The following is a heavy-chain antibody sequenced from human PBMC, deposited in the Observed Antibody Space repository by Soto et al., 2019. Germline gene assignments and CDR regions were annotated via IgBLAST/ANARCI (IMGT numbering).Heavy chain of an antibody. CDR1: GFTFSRHA. V-gene: IGHV3-30*04. CDR2: ISRDGSYI. D-gene: IGHD3-3*01. Sequence: GGSLRLSCAASGFTFSRHAIHWVRLNPGRGLEWVLAISRDGSYIYYTDSVKGRFTVSRDNSKNTVFVQMNRLIPDDTALYFCARTRNGGVADSFDSWGQGTRVTVSS. CDR3: ARTRNGGVADSFDS. J-gene: IGHJ5*01.